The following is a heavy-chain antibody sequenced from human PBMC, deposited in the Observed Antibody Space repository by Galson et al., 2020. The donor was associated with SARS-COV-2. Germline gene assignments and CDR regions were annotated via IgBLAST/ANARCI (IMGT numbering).Heavy chain of an antibody. CDR2: INHSGST. J-gene: IGHJ5*02. CDR3: ARAHIANSGYSSSWYGINWFDP. V-gene: IGHV4-34*01. D-gene: IGHD6-13*01. Sequence: SQTLSLTCAVYGGSFSGYYWSWIRQPPGKGLEWIGEINHSGSTNYNPSLKSRVTISVDTSKNQFSLKLSSVTAADTAVYYCARAHIANSGYSSSWYGINWFDPWGQGTLVTVSS. CDR1: GGSFSGYY.